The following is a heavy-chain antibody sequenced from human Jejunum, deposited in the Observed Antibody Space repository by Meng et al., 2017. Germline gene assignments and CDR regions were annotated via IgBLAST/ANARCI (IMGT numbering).Heavy chain of an antibody. J-gene: IGHJ4*02. CDR1: GYTFTGNY. V-gene: IGHV1-2*06. CDR3: ARDSSLVGSSNWAFGY. Sequence: QVQLVTSGAGVKTPGASGNVSVKASGYTFTGNYLHWVRQAPGQGLEWMGRINHNNGNTNYGQKFQGRVTMTRDTSISTAYIEVSGLRSDDTAVYYCARDSSLVGSSNWAFGYWGQGTLVTVSS. CDR2: INHNNGNT. D-gene: IGHD6-13*01.